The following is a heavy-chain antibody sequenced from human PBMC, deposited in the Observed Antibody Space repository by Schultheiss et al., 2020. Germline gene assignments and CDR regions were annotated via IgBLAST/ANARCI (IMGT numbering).Heavy chain of an antibody. CDR2: IYYSGSA. CDR1: GGSISSSSYY. V-gene: IGHV4-39*01. D-gene: IGHD6-19*01. CDR3: ARLNGIAVAGPLDS. J-gene: IGHJ4*02. Sequence: SATLSLTCTVSGGSISSSSYYWGWIRQPPGKGLEWIGNIYYSGSAYYNPSLKSRITISIDTSSNQFSLKLSSVAASDTAVYYCARLNGIAVAGPLDSWGQGTMVTVAS.